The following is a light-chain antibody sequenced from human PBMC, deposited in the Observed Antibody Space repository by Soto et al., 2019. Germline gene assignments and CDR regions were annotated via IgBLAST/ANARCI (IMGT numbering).Light chain of an antibody. Sequence: DIQMTQSPSSLSASVGDRVTITCRASESIRNNLNWYQQKPGQAPKLLIYAASTLQSGVPSRFSGGGSGTEFNLTTGSLQPEDYTTHSCQQTYSTPRGAFGQGTKVEIK. CDR1: ESIRNN. J-gene: IGKJ1*01. V-gene: IGKV1-39*01. CDR2: AAS. CDR3: QQTYSTPRGA.